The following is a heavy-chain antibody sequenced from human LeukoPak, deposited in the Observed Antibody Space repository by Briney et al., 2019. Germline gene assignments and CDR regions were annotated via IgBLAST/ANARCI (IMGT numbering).Heavy chain of an antibody. CDR2: ISSSSSTI. CDR3: ARARKILWFGEFFP. Sequence: GSLRLSCAASGFTFSSYSMNWVRQAPGKGLEWVSYISSSSSTIYYADSVKGRFTISRDNAKNSLYLQMNSLRAEDTAVYYCARARKILWFGEFFPWGQGTLVTVSS. J-gene: IGHJ5*02. V-gene: IGHV3-48*04. D-gene: IGHD3-10*01. CDR1: GFTFSSYS.